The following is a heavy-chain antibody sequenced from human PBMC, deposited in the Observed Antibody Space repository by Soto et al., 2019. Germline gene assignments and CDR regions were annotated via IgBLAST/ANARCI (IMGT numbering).Heavy chain of an antibody. V-gene: IGHV1-58*01. CDR3: AASQLYCSGGSCYLDGMDV. J-gene: IGHJ6*02. CDR2: IVVGSGNT. Sequence: SVKVSCKASGFTFTSSGVQWVLQARGQRLEWIGWIVVGSGNTNYAQKFQERVTITRDMSTSTAYMELSSLRSEDTAVYYCAASQLYCSGGSCYLDGMDVWGQGTTVTVSS. CDR1: GFTFTSSG. D-gene: IGHD2-15*01.